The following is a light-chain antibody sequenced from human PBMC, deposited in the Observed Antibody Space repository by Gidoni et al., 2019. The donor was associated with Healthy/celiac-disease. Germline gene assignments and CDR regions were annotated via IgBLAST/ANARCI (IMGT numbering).Light chain of an antibody. J-gene: IGLJ3*02. Sequence: NFMRTQPHSVSESPGKTVTISCTGSSGSIASKYVPWSQQRPGSSTTTVIYEDNQRPSGVPARFSGSIDSSSTSSARTIAGLKTEDEADYYCQSYDSSNQRVFGGGTKLTVL. CDR1: SGSIASKY. CDR2: EDN. V-gene: IGLV6-57*01. CDR3: QSYDSSNQRV.